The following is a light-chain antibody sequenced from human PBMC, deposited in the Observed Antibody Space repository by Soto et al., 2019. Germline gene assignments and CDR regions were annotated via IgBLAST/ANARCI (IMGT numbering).Light chain of an antibody. Sequence: EIVLTQSPGTLSLSPGERATLSCRASQSVSSSYLAWYQQKPGQAPRLLIYGASSRATGIPDRFSGSGSGPVFTLTISRLEPEDFAVYYCQHYGSSPPRSDTFGQGTKLEIK. CDR1: QSVSSSY. CDR2: GAS. CDR3: QHYGSSPPRSDT. V-gene: IGKV3-20*01. J-gene: IGKJ2*01.